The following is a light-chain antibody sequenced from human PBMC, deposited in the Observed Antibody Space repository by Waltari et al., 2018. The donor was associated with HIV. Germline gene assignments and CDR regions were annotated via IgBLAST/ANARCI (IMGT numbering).Light chain of an antibody. CDR2: ANN. Sequence: QSVLTQPPSVSGAPGQRVTLPCTGSSLNIGAGYDVPSYQQLPGTAPKLLIYANNTRASGVPDRFSGSKFGPSASLAITGLQAEDEANYYCQSYDSGLSGSVFGGGTKLTVL. CDR1: SLNIGAGYD. V-gene: IGLV1-40*01. CDR3: QSYDSGLSGSV. J-gene: IGLJ2*01.